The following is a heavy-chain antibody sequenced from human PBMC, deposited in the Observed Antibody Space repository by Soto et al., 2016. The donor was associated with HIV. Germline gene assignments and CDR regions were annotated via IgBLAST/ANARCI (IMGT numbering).Heavy chain of an antibody. CDR1: GYTFSDYF. D-gene: IGHD3-22*01. CDR3: ARLSGRRDYYDSSGYFSS. J-gene: IGHJ4*02. Sequence: QVQLVQSGAEVKKPGASVKVSCKASGYTFSDYFIQWVRQAPGQGLEWMGWINPKIGFTHYAQKFQGRVTMTRDTSINTAYMELIRLRSDDTAMYYCARLSGRRDYYDSSGYFSSWGQGTLVTVSS. V-gene: IGHV1-2*02. CDR2: INPKIGFT.